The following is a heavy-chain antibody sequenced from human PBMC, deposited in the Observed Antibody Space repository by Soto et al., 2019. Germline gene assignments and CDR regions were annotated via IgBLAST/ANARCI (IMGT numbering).Heavy chain of an antibody. CDR3: ARDPAALRPSRGIDP. Sequence: QVQLQESGPGLVKPSETLSLTCTVSGASVSSGDYYWSWIRQPPGKGLEWIGYIYYSGSTVYNPSLRSRVTISVDTSKNQFSLKLSSVTAADTAVYYCARDPAALRPSRGIDPWGQGTLVTVSS. CDR1: GASVSSGDYY. CDR2: IYYSGST. J-gene: IGHJ5*02. V-gene: IGHV4-61*08. D-gene: IGHD3-3*01.